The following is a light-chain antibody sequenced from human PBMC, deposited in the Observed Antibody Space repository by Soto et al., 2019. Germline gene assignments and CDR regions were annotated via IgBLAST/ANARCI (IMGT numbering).Light chain of an antibody. J-gene: IGLJ1*01. CDR3: SSYTSSSTYV. CDR1: SSDVGGYNS. V-gene: IGLV2-14*01. Sequence: QSELTQPASVSGSPGQSLTISCTGTSSDVGGYNSVSWYQQHPGKAPKLVIYDVGNRPSGVSDRFSGSKSGNTASLTISGLQAEDEAEYYCSSYTSSSTYVFGAGT. CDR2: DVG.